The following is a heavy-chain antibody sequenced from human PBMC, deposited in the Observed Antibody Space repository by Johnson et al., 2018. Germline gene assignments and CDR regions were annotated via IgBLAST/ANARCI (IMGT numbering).Heavy chain of an antibody. V-gene: IGHV3-15*07. CDR1: GFTFSNAW. J-gene: IGHJ6*03. CDR3: TTGGYCTTTSCFGDYFSYHMDV. D-gene: IGHD2-2*03. CDR2: IKSKIDGGTT. Sequence: VQLVQSGGGLVKPGGSLRLSCAASGFTFSNAWMNWVRQAPGKGLEWVGRIKSKIDGGTTDYAAPVKGRFAISRDDSKNTLYLQMNSLKSADAAVYYCTTGGYCTTTSCFGDYFSYHMDVWGKGTTVTVPS.